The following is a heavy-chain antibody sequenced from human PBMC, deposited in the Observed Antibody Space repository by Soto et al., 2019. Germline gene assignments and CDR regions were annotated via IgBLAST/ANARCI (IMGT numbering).Heavy chain of an antibody. V-gene: IGHV1-46*01. D-gene: IGHD1-1*01. CDR1: GYTFTNYH. CDR3: ARISNSLPDY. Sequence: QVQLVQSGAEVKKPGASVKVSCKASGYTFTNYHKHWVRQAPGQGLEWMGIINPGRGSTTYAHKFQGRVTMTRDTSTSTVYMELDSLRSDDTAVYFCARISNSLPDYWGQGTLVTVSS. J-gene: IGHJ4*02. CDR2: INPGRGST.